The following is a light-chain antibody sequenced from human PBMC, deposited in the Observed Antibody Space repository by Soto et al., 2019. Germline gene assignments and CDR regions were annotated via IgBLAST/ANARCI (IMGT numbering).Light chain of an antibody. CDR1: QGISNF. Sequence: DIQMTQSPSSLSASVGDRVTITCRASQGISNFLAWYQQKPGKVPKLLISAASTLKSGVPSRFSGSGSGTDFTLTITSLQPEDVATYYWQKYSSVITFGQGTRLEIK. CDR3: QKYSSVIT. J-gene: IGKJ5*01. CDR2: AAS. V-gene: IGKV1-27*01.